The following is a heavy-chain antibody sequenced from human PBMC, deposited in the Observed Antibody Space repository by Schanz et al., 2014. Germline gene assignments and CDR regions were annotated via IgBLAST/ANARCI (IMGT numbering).Heavy chain of an antibody. D-gene: IGHD5-12*01. V-gene: IGHV3-23*04. J-gene: IGHJ4*02. CDR3: ASPSGYSDYGTYFDF. Sequence: EVRLVESGGGLVQPGGSLRLSCAASGFTFSTYAMSWVRQAPGKGLEWVSAISGSGGSTYYADSVKGRFTISRDNSRNTLYLQMNSLRTEDTAVYYCASPSGYSDYGTYFDFWGQGTLVTVSS. CDR1: GFTFSTYA. CDR2: ISGSGGST.